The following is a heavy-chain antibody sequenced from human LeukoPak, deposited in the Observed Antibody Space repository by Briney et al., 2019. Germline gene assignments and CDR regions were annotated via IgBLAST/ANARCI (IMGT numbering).Heavy chain of an antibody. V-gene: IGHV3-21*01. CDR3: ARDGGEWELDY. J-gene: IGHJ4*02. Sequence: GGPLRLSCAASGFTFSSYWMSWVRQAPGKGLKWVSSISTSSSYIYYADSVKGRFTISRDNAKNSLYLQMNSLRAEDTAVYYCARDGGEWELDYWGQGTLVTVSS. CDR1: GFTFSSYW. D-gene: IGHD1-26*01. CDR2: ISTSSSYI.